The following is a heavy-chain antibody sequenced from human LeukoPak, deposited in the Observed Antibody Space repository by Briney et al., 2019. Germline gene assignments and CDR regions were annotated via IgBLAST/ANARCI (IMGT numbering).Heavy chain of an antibody. CDR3: AREGHNGRISSKNFDY. J-gene: IGHJ4*02. CDR2: INPDSGGT. CDR1: GYTFTGYY. V-gene: IGHV1-2*02. D-gene: IGHD1-26*01. Sequence: ASVRVSCKASGYTFTGYYMHWVRQAPGQGLEWMGWINPDSGGTSYAQRFQGRVSMTRDTSITTAYMGLSRLTSGDTAVYYCAREGHNGRISSKNFDYWGQGTLVTVSS.